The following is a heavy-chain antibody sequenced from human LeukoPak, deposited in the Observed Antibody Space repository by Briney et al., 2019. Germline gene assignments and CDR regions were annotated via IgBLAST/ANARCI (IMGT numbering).Heavy chain of an antibody. D-gene: IGHD1-1*01. J-gene: IGHJ4*02. CDR2: ISSSSSYI. CDR1: GFTFSSYS. V-gene: IGHV3-21*01. CDR3: ARGGLERPYDY. Sequence: GGSLRLSCAASGFTFSSYSMNWVRQAPGKGLEWVSSISSSSSYIYYADSVKGRFTISRDNAKNSLYLQMNSLSVEDTAVYYCARGGLERPYDYWGQGTLVTVSS.